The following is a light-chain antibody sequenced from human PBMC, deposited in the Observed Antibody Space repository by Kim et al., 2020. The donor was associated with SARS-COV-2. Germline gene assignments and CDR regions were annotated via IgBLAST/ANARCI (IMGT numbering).Light chain of an antibody. CDR3: SAYTSISTVI. Sequence: QSALTQPASVSGSPGQSITISCTGTSSDVGGYNYVSWYQQHPGKAPKVMIYDDSNRPSGVSSRFSGSKSGNMASLTITGLQAEDEADYYCSAYTSISTVIFGGGTQLTVL. J-gene: IGLJ2*01. V-gene: IGLV2-14*03. CDR2: DDS. CDR1: SSDVGGYNY.